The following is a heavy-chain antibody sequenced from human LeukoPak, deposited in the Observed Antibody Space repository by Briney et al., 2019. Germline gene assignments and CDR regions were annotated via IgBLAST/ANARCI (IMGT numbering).Heavy chain of an antibody. CDR3: ARHIGGSGSRDAFDI. J-gene: IGHJ3*02. CDR1: GGSISRYY. Sequence: SETLSLTCTVSGGSISRYYWSWIRQPPGKGLEWIGYIYYSGSTNYNPSLKSRVTISVDTSKNQFSLKLSSVTAADTAVYCCARHIGGSGSRDAFDIWGQGTMVTVSS. CDR2: IYYSGST. V-gene: IGHV4-59*08. D-gene: IGHD3-10*01.